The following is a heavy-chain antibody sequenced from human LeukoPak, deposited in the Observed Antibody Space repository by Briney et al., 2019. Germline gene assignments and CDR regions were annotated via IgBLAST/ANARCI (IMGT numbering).Heavy chain of an antibody. Sequence: TGGSLRLSCAASGFTFSSYAMSWVRQAPGKGLEWVSAIIGSGGSTYYPGSVKGRFTISRENAKNSLYLQMNSLRAGDTAVYYCARSGYEYFFDYWGQGTLVTVSS. CDR2: IIGSGGST. J-gene: IGHJ4*02. D-gene: IGHD5-12*01. V-gene: IGHV3-23*01. CDR1: GFTFSSYA. CDR3: ARSGYEYFFDY.